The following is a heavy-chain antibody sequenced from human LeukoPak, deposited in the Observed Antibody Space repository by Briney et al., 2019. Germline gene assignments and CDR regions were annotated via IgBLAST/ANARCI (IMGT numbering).Heavy chain of an antibody. Sequence: PGGSLRLSCAASGFTFSSYWMNWVRQAPGKGLEWVANIKQDGSEKYYVDSVKGRFTISRDNAKNSLYLQMNSLRAEDTAVYYCAKEQMTYALATRAFDIWGQGTMVTVSS. CDR2: IKQDGSEK. CDR3: AKEQMTYALATRAFDI. CDR1: GFTFSSYW. J-gene: IGHJ3*02. D-gene: IGHD1/OR15-1a*01. V-gene: IGHV3-7*05.